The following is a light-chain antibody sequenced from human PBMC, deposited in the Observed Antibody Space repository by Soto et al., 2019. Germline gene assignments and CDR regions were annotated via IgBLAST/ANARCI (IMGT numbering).Light chain of an antibody. Sequence: QSALTQPASVSGSPGQSITISCTGASSDIGGYNHVSWYQQHPGKAPKLIIYNVSHRPSGVSTRFSGSKYGNTASLIIAGLQAEDEADYFCSSYTTTSPHVIFGGGTQLTVL. J-gene: IGLJ2*01. V-gene: IGLV2-14*03. CDR3: SSYTTTSPHVI. CDR2: NVS. CDR1: SSDIGGYNH.